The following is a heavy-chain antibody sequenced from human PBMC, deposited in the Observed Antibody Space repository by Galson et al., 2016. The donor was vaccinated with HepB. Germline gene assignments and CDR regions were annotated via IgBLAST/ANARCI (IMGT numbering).Heavy chain of an antibody. D-gene: IGHD6-25*01. CDR3: AKAPGAAREGFYWYFDL. V-gene: IGHV3-30*18. CDR1: GFTFTNYG. CDR2: ISFDGNHE. J-gene: IGHJ2*01. Sequence: SLRLSCAASGFTFTNYGMHWVRQAPGKGLDWVAVISFDGNHEYYADSVKGRFTISRDNSKNTLYLQLDSLRTEDTAVYFCAKAPGAAREGFYWYFDLWGRGPLVPVPS.